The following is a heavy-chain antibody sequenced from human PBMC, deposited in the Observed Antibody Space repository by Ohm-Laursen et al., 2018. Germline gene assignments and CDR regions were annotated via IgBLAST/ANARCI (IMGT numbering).Heavy chain of an antibody. V-gene: IGHV4-59*01. CDR2: IFYSGRT. CDR1: GGSFSGYY. J-gene: IGHJ4*02. CDR3: ARGRWIQDGGSTANDY. D-gene: IGHD5-18*01. Sequence: SQTLSLTCAVYGGSFSGYYWSWIRQPPGKGLEWIGYIFYSGRTNYNPSLKSRVTISVDTSKNQFSLRLSSVTAADTAVYYCARGRWIQDGGSTANDYWGQGTLVTVSS.